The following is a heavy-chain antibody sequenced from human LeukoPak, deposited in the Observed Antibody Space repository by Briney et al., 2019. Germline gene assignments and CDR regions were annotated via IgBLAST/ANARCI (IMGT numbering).Heavy chain of an antibody. D-gene: IGHD2-2*01. Sequence: SETLSLTCTVSGGSISSGDYYWSWIRQPPGKGLEWIGEINHSGSTNYNPSLKSRVTISVDTSKNQFSLKLSSVTAADTAVYYCARRGDIVVVPAAMEAFDIWGQGTMVTVSS. CDR2: INHSGST. V-gene: IGHV4-39*07. J-gene: IGHJ3*02. CDR3: ARRGDIVVVPAAMEAFDI. CDR1: GGSISSGDYY.